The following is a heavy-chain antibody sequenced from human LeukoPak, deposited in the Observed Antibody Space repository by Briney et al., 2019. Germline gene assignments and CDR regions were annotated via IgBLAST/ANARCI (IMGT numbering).Heavy chain of an antibody. Sequence: SETLSLTCTVSGGSISSYYWSWIRQPPGKGLEWIGYIYYSGSTNYNPSLKSRVTISVDTSKNQFSLKLSSVTAADTAVHYCARGGSSWSTLTLLSDYYYYGMDVWGQGTTVTVSS. D-gene: IGHD6-13*01. CDR3: ARGGSSWSTLTLLSDYYYYGMDV. J-gene: IGHJ6*02. CDR2: IYYSGST. V-gene: IGHV4-59*01. CDR1: GGSISSYY.